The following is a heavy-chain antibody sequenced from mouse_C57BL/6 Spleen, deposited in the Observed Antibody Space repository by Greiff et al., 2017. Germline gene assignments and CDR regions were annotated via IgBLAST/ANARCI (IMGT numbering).Heavy chain of an antibody. CDR3: ARHDSGYVDYAMDY. CDR1: GFTFSSYT. V-gene: IGHV5-9*01. J-gene: IGHJ4*01. CDR2: ISGGGGNT. D-gene: IGHD3-2*02. Sequence: DVKLVESGGGLVKPGGSLKLSCAASGFTFSSYTMSWVRQTPEKRLEWVATISGGGGNTYYPDSVKGRFTISRDNAKNTLYLQMSSLRSEDTALYYCARHDSGYVDYAMDYWGQGTSVTVSS.